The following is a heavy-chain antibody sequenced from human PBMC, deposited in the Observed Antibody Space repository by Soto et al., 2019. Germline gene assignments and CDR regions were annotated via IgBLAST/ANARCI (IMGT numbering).Heavy chain of an antibody. CDR1: GFTFSSYG. Sequence: GSLRLSCAASGFTFSSYGMHWVRQAPGKGLEWVAVIWYDGSNKYYADSVKGRFTISRDNSKNTLYLQMNSLRAEDTAVYYCARDRGVAATPGLDYWGQGTLVTVSS. V-gene: IGHV3-33*01. CDR3: ARDRGVAATPGLDY. D-gene: IGHD6-25*01. J-gene: IGHJ4*02. CDR2: IWYDGSNK.